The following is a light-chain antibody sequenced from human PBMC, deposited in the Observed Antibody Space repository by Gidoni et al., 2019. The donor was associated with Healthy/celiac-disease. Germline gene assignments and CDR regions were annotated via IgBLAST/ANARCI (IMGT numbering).Light chain of an antibody. Sequence: DIQMIQSPSTLSASVGDRVTITCRASQSISSWLAWYQQKPGKAPKLLIYKASSLESGVPSRFSGSGSGTEFTLTISSLQPDDFATYYCQQCNSYSLTFGGGTKVEIK. CDR1: QSISSW. CDR3: QQCNSYSLT. CDR2: KAS. J-gene: IGKJ4*01. V-gene: IGKV1-5*03.